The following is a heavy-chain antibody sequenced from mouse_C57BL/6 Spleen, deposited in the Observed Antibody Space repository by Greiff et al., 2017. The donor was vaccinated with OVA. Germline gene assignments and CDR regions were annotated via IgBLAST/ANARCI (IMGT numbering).Heavy chain of an antibody. Sequence: EVHLVESGPGLVKPSQSLSPTCSVTGYSITSGYYWNWIRQFPGNKLEWMGYISYDGSNNYNPSLKNRISITRDTSKNQFFLKLNSVTTEDTATYYCARGYYDYGGYFDYWGQGTTLTVSS. V-gene: IGHV3-6*01. D-gene: IGHD2-4*01. J-gene: IGHJ2*01. CDR1: GYSITSGYY. CDR3: ARGYYDYGGYFDY. CDR2: ISYDGSN.